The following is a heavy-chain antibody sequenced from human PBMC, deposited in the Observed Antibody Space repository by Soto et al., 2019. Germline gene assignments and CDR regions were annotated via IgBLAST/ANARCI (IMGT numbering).Heavy chain of an antibody. Sequence: GSLRLSCAASGFTFSSYGMHWVRQAPGKGLEWVAVIWYDESNKYYADSVKGRFTISRDNSKNTPYLQMNSLRAEDTAVYYCARMEAVAAVYYNGMDVWGQGTTVTVSS. CDR3: ARMEAVAAVYYNGMDV. CDR2: IWYDESNK. D-gene: IGHD6-19*01. J-gene: IGHJ6*02. CDR1: GFTFSSYG. V-gene: IGHV3-33*01.